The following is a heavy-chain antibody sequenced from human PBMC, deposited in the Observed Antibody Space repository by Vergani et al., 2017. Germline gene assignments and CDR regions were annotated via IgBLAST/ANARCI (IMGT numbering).Heavy chain of an antibody. J-gene: IGHJ4*02. CDR3: AKDGRITMIVVGFRFDD. V-gene: IGHV3-23*01. CDR1: GFTFSSYA. D-gene: IGHD3-22*01. Sequence: EVQLLESGGGLVKPGGSLRLSCAASGFTFSSYAMSWVRQAPGKGLEWVSAISGSGGNTYYADSVKGRFTISRDNSKNPLYLQMNSLRAKDTAVYYCAKDGRITMIVVGFRFDDWGEGRLVTVSS. CDR2: ISGSGGNT.